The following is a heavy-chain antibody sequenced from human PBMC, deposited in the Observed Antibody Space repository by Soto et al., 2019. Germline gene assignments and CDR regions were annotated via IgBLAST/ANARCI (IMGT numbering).Heavy chain of an antibody. Sequence: GGSLRLSCAASGFTFSNAWMSWVRQAPGKGLEWVGRIKSKTDGGTTDYAAPVKGRFTISRDDSKNTLYLQMNSLKTEDTAVYYCTTDSLGLSYYYGMDVWGQGTTVTVS. CDR2: IKSKTDGGTT. CDR1: GFTFSNAW. J-gene: IGHJ6*02. CDR3: TTDSLGLSYYYGMDV. V-gene: IGHV3-15*01. D-gene: IGHD3-16*02.